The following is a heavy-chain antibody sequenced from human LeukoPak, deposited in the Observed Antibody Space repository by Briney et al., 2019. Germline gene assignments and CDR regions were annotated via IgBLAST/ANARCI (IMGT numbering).Heavy chain of an antibody. Sequence: GGSLRLSCAASGFTFSSYGMHWVRQAPGKGLEWVAVISYDGSNKYYADSVKGRFTISRDNSKNTLYLQMNSLSAEDTAVYYCAKDQFYDSSGYYGDAFDIWGQGTMVTVSS. CDR2: ISYDGSNK. D-gene: IGHD3-22*01. CDR3: AKDQFYDSSGYYGDAFDI. CDR1: GFTFSSYG. V-gene: IGHV3-30*18. J-gene: IGHJ3*02.